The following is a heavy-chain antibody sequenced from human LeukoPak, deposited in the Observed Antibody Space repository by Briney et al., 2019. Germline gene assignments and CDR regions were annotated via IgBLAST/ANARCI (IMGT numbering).Heavy chain of an antibody. D-gene: IGHD3-22*01. Sequence: GGSLRLSCAASGFTFSGHGMLWVRQAPGKGLEWVAIISYDGSTTYYADSVKGRFTISRDNSKNTLFLQMNSLRAEDTAVYYCARDQDYSDRSGYYYVFYYWGQGTLVTVSS. V-gene: IGHV3-30*03. CDR1: GFTFSGHG. J-gene: IGHJ4*02. CDR2: ISYDGSTT. CDR3: ARDQDYSDRSGYYYVFYY.